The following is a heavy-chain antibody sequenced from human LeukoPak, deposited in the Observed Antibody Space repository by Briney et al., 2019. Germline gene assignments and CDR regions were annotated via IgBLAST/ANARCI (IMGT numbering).Heavy chain of an antibody. CDR2: ISGDGGST. CDR3: AARFRDGLDI. Sequence: TGGSLRLSCAASGFHFSSSWVHWVRQAPGKGLVWVSRISGDGGSTEYADSVKGRFAISRDNAKNTLYLQMNSLRAEDTAVYYCAARFRDGLDIWGQGTMVTVSS. V-gene: IGHV3-74*01. J-gene: IGHJ3*02. CDR1: GFHFSSSW.